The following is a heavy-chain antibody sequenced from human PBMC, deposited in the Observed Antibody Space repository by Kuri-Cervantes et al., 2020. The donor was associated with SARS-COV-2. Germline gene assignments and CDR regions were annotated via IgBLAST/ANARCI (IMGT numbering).Heavy chain of an antibody. V-gene: IGHV3-38-3*01. J-gene: IGHJ4*02. D-gene: IGHD4-17*01. CDR1: GFTVSSNE. CDR3: ADDYGDYRTPFDY. Sequence: ETLSLTCAASGFTVSSNEMSWVRQAPGKGLEWVSSISGGSTYYADSRKGRFTISRDNSKNTLYLQMNSLRAEDTAVYYCADDYGDYRTPFDYWGQGTLVTVSS. CDR2: ISGGST.